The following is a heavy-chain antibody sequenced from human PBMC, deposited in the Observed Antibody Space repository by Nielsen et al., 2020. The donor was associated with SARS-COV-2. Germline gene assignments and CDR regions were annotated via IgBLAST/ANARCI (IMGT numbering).Heavy chain of an antibody. CDR1: GFSLITNGMC. V-gene: IGHV2-70*01. D-gene: IGHD3-3*01. CDR3: ARMRHYDFWSGYYYGMDV. Sequence: SGPTLVKPTQTLTLTCTFSGFSLITNGMCVSWIRQPPGKALEWLALIDWGDDKYYSTSLKTRLTISKDTSKNQVVLTMTNMDPVDTATYYCARMRHYDFWSGYYYGMDVWGQGTTVTVSS. CDR2: IDWGDDK. J-gene: IGHJ6*02.